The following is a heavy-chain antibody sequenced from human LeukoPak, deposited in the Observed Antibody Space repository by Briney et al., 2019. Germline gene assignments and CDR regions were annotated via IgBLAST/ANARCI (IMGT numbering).Heavy chain of an antibody. CDR2: MNPNSGNT. V-gene: IGHV1-8*01. D-gene: IGHD3-10*01. CDR3: ARYWRFGELLTYGMDV. CDR1: GYTFTSYD. Sequence: ASVRVSCKASGYTFTSYDINSVRQATGQGLEWMGWMNPNSGNTGYAQKFQGRVTTTRNTSISTAYMELSSLRSEDTAVYYCARYWRFGELLTYGMDVWGQGTTVTVSS. J-gene: IGHJ6*02.